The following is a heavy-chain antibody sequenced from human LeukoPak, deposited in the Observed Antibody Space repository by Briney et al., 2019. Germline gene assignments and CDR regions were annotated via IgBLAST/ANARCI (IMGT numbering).Heavy chain of an antibody. CDR1: GYTFTGYY. J-gene: IGHJ4*02. V-gene: IGHV1-2*02. Sequence: ASVKVSCKASGYTFTGYYMHWVRQAPGQGREWRGWINPNSGGTNYAQKFRGRVTMTRDTSISTAYMELSRLRSDDTAVYYCARAWRPVAVTGGGYWGQGTLVTVSS. D-gene: IGHD6-19*01. CDR3: ARAWRPVAVTGGGY. CDR2: INPNSGGT.